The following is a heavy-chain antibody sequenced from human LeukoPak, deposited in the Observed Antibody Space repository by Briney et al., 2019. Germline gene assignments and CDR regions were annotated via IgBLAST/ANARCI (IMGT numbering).Heavy chain of an antibody. J-gene: IGHJ4*02. D-gene: IGHD3-22*01. Sequence: GSLRLSCAASGFTFSSYSMNWVRQAPGKGLEWVSYISSSTSTIYYADSVKGRFTISRDNAKNSLYLQMNSLRAEDTAVYYCARDFDYDSTPMGFNYFDYWGQGTLVTVSS. CDR3: ARDFDYDSTPMGFNYFDY. CDR2: ISSSTSTI. V-gene: IGHV3-48*04. CDR1: GFTFSSYS.